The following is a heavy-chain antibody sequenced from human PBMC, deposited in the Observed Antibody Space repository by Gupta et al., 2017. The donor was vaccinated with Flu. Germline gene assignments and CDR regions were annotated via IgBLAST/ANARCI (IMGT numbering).Heavy chain of an antibody. CDR2: IYYSGST. J-gene: IGHJ4*02. CDR3: ARRRYGWELYFDY. CDR1: GGSISSSSYY. Sequence: QLQLQESGPGLVKPSETLSLTCTVSGGSISSSSYYWGWIRQPPGKGLEWIGSIYYSGSTYYNPSLKSRVTISVDTSKNQFSLKLSSVTAADTAVYYCARRRYGWELYFDYWGQGTLVTVSS. V-gene: IGHV4-39*01. D-gene: IGHD1-26*01.